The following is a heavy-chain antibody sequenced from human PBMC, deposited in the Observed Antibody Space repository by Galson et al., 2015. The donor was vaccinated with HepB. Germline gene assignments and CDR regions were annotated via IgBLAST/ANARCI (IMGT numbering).Heavy chain of an antibody. J-gene: IGHJ2*01. CDR1: GFTFDDYA. Sequence: SLRLSCAASGFTFDDYAMHWVRQAPGKGLEWVSAFSGISDGTYYADAVTGRFTISRDNSKNTLFLQMNSLRAEDTAVYYCAKDVTSSSVWYFDLWGRGTLVSVSP. V-gene: IGHV3-23*01. CDR3: AKDVTSSSVWYFDL. D-gene: IGHD6-6*01. CDR2: FSGISDGT.